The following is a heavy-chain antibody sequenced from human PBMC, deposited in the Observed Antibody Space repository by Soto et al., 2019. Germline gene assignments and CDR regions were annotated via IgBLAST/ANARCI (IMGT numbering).Heavy chain of an antibody. CDR2: TYYRSKWYN. D-gene: IGHD6-13*01. V-gene: IGHV6-1*01. CDR3: ATIAAAGPDAFAI. Sequence: SQTLSLTCAISXDSVSSNSAAWNWIRQSPSRGLEWLGRTYYRSKWYNDYAVSVKSRITIHPDTSKNQFSLQLNSVTPEDTAVYYCATIAAAGPDAFAIWGQGTMVTVSS. CDR1: XDSVSSNSAA. J-gene: IGHJ3*02.